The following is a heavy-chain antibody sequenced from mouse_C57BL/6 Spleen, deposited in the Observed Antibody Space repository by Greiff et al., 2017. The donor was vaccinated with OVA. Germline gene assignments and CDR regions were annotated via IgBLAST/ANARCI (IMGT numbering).Heavy chain of an antibody. CDR1: GFTFSSYG. Sequence: EVQLVESGGDLVKPGGSLKLSCAASGFTFSSYGMSWVRQTPDKRLEWVATISSGGSYTNYPDSVKGRFTISRDNAKNTLYLQMSSLKSEDTAMYYCARHDTDYFDYWGQGTTLTVSS. CDR3: ARHDTDYFDY. J-gene: IGHJ2*01. CDR2: ISSGGSYT. V-gene: IGHV5-6*01.